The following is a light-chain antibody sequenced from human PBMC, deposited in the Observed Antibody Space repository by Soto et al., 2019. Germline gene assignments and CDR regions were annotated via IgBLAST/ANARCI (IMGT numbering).Light chain of an antibody. CDR3: QLYGISPH. J-gene: IGKJ5*01. Sequence: EIVLTQSPATLSLSPGERATLSCRASQSVSGYLAWYQQKPGQAPRLLIYGASSRATGIPDRFSGSASGTDFTLTINRLEPEDFAVYYCQLYGISPHFGQGTRLEIK. CDR1: QSVSGY. V-gene: IGKV3-20*01. CDR2: GAS.